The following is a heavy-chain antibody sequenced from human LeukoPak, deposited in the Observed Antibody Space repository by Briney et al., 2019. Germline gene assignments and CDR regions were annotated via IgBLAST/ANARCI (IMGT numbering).Heavy chain of an antibody. D-gene: IGHD1-14*01. CDR1: GYTFTSYG. V-gene: IGHV1-18*01. Sequence: ASVKVSCKASGYTFTSYGISWVRQAPGQGLEWMGWISAYNGNTNYAQKLQGRVTMTTDTSTSTAYMELRSLGSDDTAVYYCARGGPGRDSAEYFQHWGQGTLVTVSS. CDR3: ARGGPGRDSAEYFQH. J-gene: IGHJ1*01. CDR2: ISAYNGNT.